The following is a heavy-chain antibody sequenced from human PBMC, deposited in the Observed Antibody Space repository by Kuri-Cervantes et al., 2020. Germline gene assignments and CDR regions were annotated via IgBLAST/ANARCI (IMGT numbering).Heavy chain of an antibody. CDR1: GGSISSYY. CDR2: IYYSGST. V-gene: IGHV4-59*13. J-gene: IGHJ3*02. D-gene: IGHD6-19*01. Sequence: SETLSLTCTVSGGSISSYYWSWIRQPPGKGLEWIGYIYYSGSTNYNPSLESRVTISVDTSKNQFSLKLSSVTAADTAVYYCARARWLVQDAFDIWGQGTMVTVSS. CDR3: ARARWLVQDAFDI.